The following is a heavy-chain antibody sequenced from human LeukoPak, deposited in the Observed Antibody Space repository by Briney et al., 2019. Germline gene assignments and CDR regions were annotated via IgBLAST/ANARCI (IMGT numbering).Heavy chain of an antibody. J-gene: IGHJ5*02. CDR2: IYYSGST. V-gene: IGHV4-59*01. CDR1: GGSLSSYY. D-gene: IGHD6-13*01. CDR3: ARAKAAAGTSWFDP. Sequence: SETLSLTCTVSGGSLSSYYWSWIRQPPGKGLEWTGYIYYSGSTNYNPSLKSRVTISVDTSKNQFSLKLSSVTAADTAVYYCARAKAAAGTSWFDPWGQGTLVTVSS.